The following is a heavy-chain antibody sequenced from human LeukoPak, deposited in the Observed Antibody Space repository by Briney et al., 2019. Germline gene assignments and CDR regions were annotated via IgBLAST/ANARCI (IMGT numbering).Heavy chain of an antibody. J-gene: IGHJ4*02. Sequence: SETLSLTCTVSGGSISSSFHYWGWIRQPPGKGLEWIGYISYSGSSNYNPSLKSRVSISVDTSKNQFSLKLNSVTAADTAVYYCARGIAARHWGQGTLVTVSS. D-gene: IGHD6-6*01. CDR2: ISYSGSS. CDR3: ARGIAARH. V-gene: IGHV4-61*05. CDR1: GGSISSSFHY.